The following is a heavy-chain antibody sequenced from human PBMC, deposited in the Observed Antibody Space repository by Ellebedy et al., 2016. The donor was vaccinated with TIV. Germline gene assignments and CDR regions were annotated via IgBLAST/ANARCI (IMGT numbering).Heavy chain of an antibody. Sequence: SETLSLTXNVSGGSVRSSYYWGWIRQPPGKGLEWLGSIYFIGTTSYNPSLKSRVFISVDTSKNQFSLNLKSVTAAYTAVYFCARLGASSDYYRIDYWGQGTLVAVSS. CDR2: IYFIGTT. CDR1: GGSVRSSYY. J-gene: IGHJ4*02. D-gene: IGHD2-21*02. V-gene: IGHV4-39*01. CDR3: ARLGASSDYYRIDY.